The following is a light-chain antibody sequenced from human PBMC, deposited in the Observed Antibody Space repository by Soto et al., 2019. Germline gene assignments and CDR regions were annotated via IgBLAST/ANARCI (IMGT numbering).Light chain of an antibody. CDR2: AAS. Sequence: EIVLTQSPGTLSLSPGERATLSCRASQSISSTYLAWYRQKPGQAPRLLIYAASSRATGIPDRFSGSGSGTDFPLTISSLEPEDFAVYYCQQYYASSWTFGQGTRVEIK. J-gene: IGKJ1*01. CDR1: QSISSTY. V-gene: IGKV3-20*01. CDR3: QQYYASSWT.